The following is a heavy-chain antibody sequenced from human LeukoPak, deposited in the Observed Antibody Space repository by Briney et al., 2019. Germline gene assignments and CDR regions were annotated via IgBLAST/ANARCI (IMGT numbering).Heavy chain of an antibody. V-gene: IGHV3-21*01. CDR3: ARDAVAGGR. CDR1: GFSFSSDS. J-gene: IGHJ4*02. D-gene: IGHD2-21*01. Sequence: PGGSLRLSCAASGFSFSSDSMNWVRQAPGKGLEWVSSITGASSYIYYADSVKGRFTISRDNAKNSLYLEMNGLRAEDTAVYFCARDAVAGGRWGQGTLVTVSS. CDR2: ITGASSYI.